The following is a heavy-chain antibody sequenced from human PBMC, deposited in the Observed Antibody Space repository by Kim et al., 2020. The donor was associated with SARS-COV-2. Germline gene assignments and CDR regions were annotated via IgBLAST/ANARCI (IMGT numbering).Heavy chain of an antibody. CDR2: ISAYNGNT. CDR3: ARGSITMIDRSLSFDY. CDR1: GYTFTSYG. J-gene: IGHJ4*02. Sequence: ASVKVSCKASGYTFTSYGISWVRQAPGQGLEWMGWISAYNGNTNYAQKLQGRVTMTTDTSTSTAYMELRSLRSDDTAVYYCARGSITMIDRSLSFDYWGQGTLVTVSS. D-gene: IGHD3-22*01. V-gene: IGHV1-18*01.